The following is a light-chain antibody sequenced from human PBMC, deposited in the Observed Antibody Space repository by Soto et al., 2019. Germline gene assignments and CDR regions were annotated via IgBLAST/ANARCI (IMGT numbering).Light chain of an antibody. J-gene: IGKJ2*01. V-gene: IGKV4-1*01. Sequence: DIVMTQSPDSLAVSLGERATINCRSSQTVLYSSNNKNHLAWYQQKPGQPPKLLIYCASTRESGVPDLFSGSGSGTDFTLTISSLQAEDVAVYYCQQYYTTPYTFGQGTKLEI. CDR1: QTVLYSSNNKNH. CDR2: CAS. CDR3: QQYYTTPYT.